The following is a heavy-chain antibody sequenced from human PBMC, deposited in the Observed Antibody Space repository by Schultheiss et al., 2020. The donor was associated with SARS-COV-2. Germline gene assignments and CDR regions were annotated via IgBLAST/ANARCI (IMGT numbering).Heavy chain of an antibody. V-gene: IGHV3-33*01. J-gene: IGHJ6*02. CDR1: GFTFSNYG. CDR2: IWYDGSNK. CDR3: ARDHGDYENYYYGMDV. D-gene: IGHD4-17*01. Sequence: GGSLRLSCAASGFTFSNYGMHWVRQAPGKGLEWVAVIWYDGSNKYYADSVKGRFTISRDNSKNSLYLQMNSLRAEDTAVYYCARDHGDYENYYYGMDVWGQGTTVTVSS.